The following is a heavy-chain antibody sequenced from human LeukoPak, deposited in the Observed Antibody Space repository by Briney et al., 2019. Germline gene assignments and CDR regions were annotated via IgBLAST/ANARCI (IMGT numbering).Heavy chain of an antibody. D-gene: IGHD6-25*01. CDR1: GFRFSTFW. J-gene: IGHJ5*02. CDR2: INQNGGVK. Sequence: GGSLRLSCAASGFRFSTFWMSWVRQAPGKGLDWVANINQNGGVKHYADSVKGRFTISRDNAKNSLYLQMTSLRADDTAVYYCATSDDAAGTSWGQGTLVTVSS. CDR3: ATSDDAAGTS. V-gene: IGHV3-7*01.